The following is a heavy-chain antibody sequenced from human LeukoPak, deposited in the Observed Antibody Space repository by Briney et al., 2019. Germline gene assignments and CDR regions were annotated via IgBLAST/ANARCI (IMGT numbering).Heavy chain of an antibody. Sequence: GASVKVSCKASGYTFTSYYMHWVRQAPGKGLEWMGGFDPEDGETIYAQKFQGRVTMTEDTSTDTAYMELSSLRSEDTAVYYCATAPPCPYSYGYLGVFWGQGTLVTVSS. CDR1: GYTFTSYY. D-gene: IGHD5-18*01. V-gene: IGHV1-24*01. CDR2: FDPEDGET. CDR3: ATAPPCPYSYGYLGVF. J-gene: IGHJ4*02.